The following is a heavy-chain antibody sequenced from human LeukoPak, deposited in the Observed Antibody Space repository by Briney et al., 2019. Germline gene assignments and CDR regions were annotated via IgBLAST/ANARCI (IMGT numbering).Heavy chain of an antibody. D-gene: IGHD2-2*02. V-gene: IGHV1-2*02. CDR2: INPNSGGT. CDR3: ASGRIVVVPAAIRSLDAFDI. CDR1: GYTFTGYY. Sequence: ASVKVSCKASGYTFTGYYMHWVRQAPGQGLEWMGWINPNSGGTNYAQKFQGRVTMTRDTSISTAYMELSRLRSDDTAVYYCASGRIVVVPAAIRSLDAFDIWGQGTMVTVSS. J-gene: IGHJ3*02.